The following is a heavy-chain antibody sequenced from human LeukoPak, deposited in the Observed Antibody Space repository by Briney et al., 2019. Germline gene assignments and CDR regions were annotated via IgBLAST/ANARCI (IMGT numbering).Heavy chain of an antibody. CDR1: GGTFSSYA. J-gene: IGHJ6*03. D-gene: IGHD3-3*01. V-gene: IGHV1-69*13. Sequence: ASVKVSCKASGGTFSSYAISWVRQAPGQGLEWMGGIIPIFGTANYAQKFQGRVTITADESTSTAYMELSSLRSEDTAVYYCARYVDGVPPNYYYYMDVWGKGTTVTVSS. CDR3: ARYVDGVPPNYYYYMDV. CDR2: IIPIFGTA.